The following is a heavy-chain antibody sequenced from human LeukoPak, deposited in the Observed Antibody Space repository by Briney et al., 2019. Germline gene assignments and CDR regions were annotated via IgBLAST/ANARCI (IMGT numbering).Heavy chain of an antibody. D-gene: IGHD3-22*01. CDR3: AKDRLGALYYYDSSGYYRLDY. J-gene: IGHJ4*02. Sequence: GGSLRLSCAASGFTFSSYGIHWVRQAPGKGLEWVAVISYDGSNKYYADSVKGRFTISRDNSKDTLYLQMNSLRAEDTAVYYCAKDRLGALYYYDSSGYYRLDYWGQGTLVTVSS. CDR2: ISYDGSNK. CDR1: GFTFSSYG. V-gene: IGHV3-30*18.